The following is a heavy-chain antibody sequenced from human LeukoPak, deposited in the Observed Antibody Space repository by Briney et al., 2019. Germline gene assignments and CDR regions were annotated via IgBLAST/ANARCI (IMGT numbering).Heavy chain of an antibody. CDR2: IDPNVDDR. D-gene: IGHD6-19*01. CDR1: GYTFSGYW. CDR3: ARDAAVVGQGSEY. J-gene: IGHJ4*02. Sequence: GASVKVSCKACGYTFSGYWIHWVRQAPGQGLEWMGRIDPNVDDRKYAQKFQGRVTMTRDTSTNTAYMELSSLRSDDTAMYYCARDAAVVGQGSEYWGQGTLVTVSS. V-gene: IGHV1-2*06.